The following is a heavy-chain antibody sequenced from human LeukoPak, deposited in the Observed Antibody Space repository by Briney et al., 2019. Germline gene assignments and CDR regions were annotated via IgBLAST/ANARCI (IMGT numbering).Heavy chain of an antibody. Sequence: ASVKVSCKASGYTFTSYYMHWVRQAPGQGLEWMGIINPSGGSTSYAQKFQGRDTMTRDTSTSTVYMELSSLRSEDTAVYYCARGGIVGATYNWFDPWGQGTLVTVSS. CDR1: GYTFTSYY. CDR2: INPSGGST. J-gene: IGHJ5*02. D-gene: IGHD1-26*01. CDR3: ARGGIVGATYNWFDP. V-gene: IGHV1-46*03.